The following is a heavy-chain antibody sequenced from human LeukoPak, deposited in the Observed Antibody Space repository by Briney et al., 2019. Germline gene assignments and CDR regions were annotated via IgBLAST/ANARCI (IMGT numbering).Heavy chain of an antibody. Sequence: GGSLRLSCAASGFTFSSYWMSWVRQAPGKGLEWVANIKQDGSEKYYVDSVKGRFTISRDNAKNSLYLQMNSLRAEDTAVYYCVKAPRNIVVVPAAIPIPSFDYWGQGTLVTVSS. CDR1: GFTFSSYW. D-gene: IGHD2-2*01. CDR2: IKQDGSEK. V-gene: IGHV3-7*01. J-gene: IGHJ4*02. CDR3: VKAPRNIVVVPAAIPIPSFDY.